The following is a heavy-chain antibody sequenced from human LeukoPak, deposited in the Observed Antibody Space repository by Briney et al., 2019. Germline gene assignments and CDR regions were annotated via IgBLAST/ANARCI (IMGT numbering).Heavy chain of an antibody. J-gene: IGHJ6*02. D-gene: IGHD2-2*01. Sequence: GWSLRLSCAASGFTFDDYTIHWLRQAQGGGLEWVSLLSWAGGNTYYADSVKGRFTISRDNSKNSLYLQMNSLRTEDTALYYCAKDIHGNLGVPAARATGYYYYGMDVWGQGTTVTVSS. V-gene: IGHV3-43*01. CDR3: AKDIHGNLGVPAARATGYYYYGMDV. CDR1: GFTFDDYT. CDR2: LSWAGGNT.